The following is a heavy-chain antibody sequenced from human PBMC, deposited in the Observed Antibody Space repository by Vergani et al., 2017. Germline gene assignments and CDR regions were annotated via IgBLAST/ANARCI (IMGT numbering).Heavy chain of an antibody. V-gene: IGHV7-4-1*02. Sequence: QVQLLQSGSELKKPGASVRISCEASGYTFTNYPLIWVRQAPGQGLEFMGWINTNSGNPTYAPGFTGRFVFSLDTSVSTAYLQISCLKAEDSAVYYCASGQPWRLTEYLYGMDVLGQGTTVTVSS. CDR2: INTNSGNP. J-gene: IGHJ6*02. CDR3: ASGQPWRLTEYLYGMDV. D-gene: IGHD2/OR15-2a*01. CDR1: GYTFTNYP.